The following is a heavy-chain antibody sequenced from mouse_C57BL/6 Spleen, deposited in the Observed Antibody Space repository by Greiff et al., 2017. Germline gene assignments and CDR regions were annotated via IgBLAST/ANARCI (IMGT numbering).Heavy chain of an antibody. D-gene: IGHD3-2*02. J-gene: IGHJ3*01. CDR3: TTTAAQARPFAY. Sequence: VQLQQSGAELVRPGASVKLSCTASGFNIKDYYMHWVKQRPEQGLEWIGRIDPEDGDTEYAPKFQGKATMTADTSSNTRYLQLSSLTSEDTAVYYCTTTAAQARPFAYWGQGALVTVSA. CDR1: GFNIKDYY. CDR2: IDPEDGDT. V-gene: IGHV14-1*01.